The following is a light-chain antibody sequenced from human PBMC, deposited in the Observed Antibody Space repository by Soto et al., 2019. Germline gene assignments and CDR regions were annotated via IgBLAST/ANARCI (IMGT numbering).Light chain of an antibody. CDR3: QTWNTGIAV. V-gene: IGLV4-69*01. Sequence: QPVLTQSPSASASLGASVKLTCTLSRGHSSYAIAWHRQQPEKGPRYLMKINSDGSHGKGDGIPDRFSGSSSGAERYLTISSLQSEDEADYYCQTWNTGIAVFGGGTQLTVL. CDR1: RGHSSYA. CDR2: INSDGSH. J-gene: IGLJ7*01.